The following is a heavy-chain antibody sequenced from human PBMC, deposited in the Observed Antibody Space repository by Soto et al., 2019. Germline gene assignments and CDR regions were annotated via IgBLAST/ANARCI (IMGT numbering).Heavy chain of an antibody. CDR3: AGGFTGSAGRFDP. D-gene: IGHD3-16*01. Sequence: GESLKISCKGSGYKFATYWIAWVRQMPGRGLEWMGIIYPGDSETIYSSSFRGHVTISADKSLNTAYLQWDSLTASDSAIYYCAGGFTGSAGRFDPWGQGTVVTVSS. V-gene: IGHV5-51*01. CDR2: IYPGDSET. CDR1: GYKFATYW. J-gene: IGHJ5*02.